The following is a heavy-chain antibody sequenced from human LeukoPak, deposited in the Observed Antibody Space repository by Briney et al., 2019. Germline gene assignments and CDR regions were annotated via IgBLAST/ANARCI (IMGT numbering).Heavy chain of an antibody. D-gene: IGHD1/OR15-1a*01. Sequence: GGSLRLSCAASGFTFSSYSMSWVRQAPGKGLEWVSGTSDRGDHTYYADSVKGRFTISRDNSKNTLYLQMNSLRAEDTAVYYCARTSPGYWGQGTLVTVSS. CDR2: TSDRGDHT. CDR1: GFTFSSYS. CDR3: ARTSPGY. V-gene: IGHV3-23*01. J-gene: IGHJ4*02.